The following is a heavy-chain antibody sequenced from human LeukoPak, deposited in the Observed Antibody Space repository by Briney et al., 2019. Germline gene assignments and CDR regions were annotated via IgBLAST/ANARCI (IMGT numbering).Heavy chain of an antibody. CDR3: AKDRRAAAGQGGNWFDP. CDR2: IGGSGAGT. D-gene: IGHD6-13*01. J-gene: IGHJ5*02. CDR1: GFTFSSSA. Sequence: GGSLRLSCAASGFTFSSSAMTWVRQAPGKGLEWVSYIGGSGAGTYYADSVKGRFTISRDNSKNTLYLQMTSLRAEDTAVYYCAKDRRAAAGQGGNWFDPWGQGTLVTVSS. V-gene: IGHV3-23*01.